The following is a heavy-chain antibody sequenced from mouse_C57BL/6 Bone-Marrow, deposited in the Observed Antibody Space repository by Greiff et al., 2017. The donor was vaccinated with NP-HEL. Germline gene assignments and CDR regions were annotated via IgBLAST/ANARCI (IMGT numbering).Heavy chain of an antibody. D-gene: IGHD2-12*01. CDR1: GYSITSGYY. CDR2: ISYDGSN. V-gene: IGHV3-6*01. Sequence: VQLKESGPGLVKPSQSLSLTCSVTGYSITSGYYWNWIRQFPGNKLEWMGYISYDGSNNYNPSLKNRISITRDTSKNQFFLKLNSVTTEDTATYYCASYSPYAMDYWGQGTSVTVSS. J-gene: IGHJ4*01. CDR3: ASYSPYAMDY.